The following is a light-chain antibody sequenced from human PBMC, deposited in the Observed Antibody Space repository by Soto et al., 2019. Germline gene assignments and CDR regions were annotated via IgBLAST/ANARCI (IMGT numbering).Light chain of an antibody. Sequence: IQMTKSPSTPLATLGDRVTITCRASQTISKWVAWYHQRPGKAPELLIYDASNLQSGVPSRFIGSGSGTEFSLTLSRMQPDDFGTYYCQQYNDYSFCQGTKV. V-gene: IGKV1-5*01. J-gene: IGKJ1*01. CDR1: QTISKW. CDR2: DAS. CDR3: QQYNDYS.